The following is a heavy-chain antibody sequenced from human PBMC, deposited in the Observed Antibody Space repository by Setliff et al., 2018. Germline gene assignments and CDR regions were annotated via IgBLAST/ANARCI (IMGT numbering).Heavy chain of an antibody. CDR1: GFNFRNSA. D-gene: IGHD2-2*01. CDR2: INPAGAKT. Sequence: GGSLRLSCAASGFNFRNSAMNWVRQAPGKGLEWVSNINPAGAKTYYADSVKGRFTISRDNSKNTLYLQMNSLRAEDTAVYYCAKEFTVVVPAALALDVWGKGTTVTVSS. CDR3: AKEFTVVVPAALALDV. V-gene: IGHV3-23*01. J-gene: IGHJ6*04.